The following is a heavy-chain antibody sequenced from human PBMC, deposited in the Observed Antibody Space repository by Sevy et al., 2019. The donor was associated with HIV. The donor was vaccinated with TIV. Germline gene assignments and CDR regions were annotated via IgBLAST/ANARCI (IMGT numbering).Heavy chain of an antibody. J-gene: IGHJ4*02. CDR1: GFTFSTYW. CDR3: ARVSIAVAGTDYFDY. V-gene: IGHV3-7*01. D-gene: IGHD6-19*01. CDR2: IKQDGSEK. Sequence: GGSLRLSCAASGFTFSTYWMSWVRQAPGKGLERVANIKQDGSEKYYVDSVKGRFTISRDNAKNSLYLHMNSLRAEDTAVYYCARVSIAVAGTDYFDYWGQGTLVTVSS.